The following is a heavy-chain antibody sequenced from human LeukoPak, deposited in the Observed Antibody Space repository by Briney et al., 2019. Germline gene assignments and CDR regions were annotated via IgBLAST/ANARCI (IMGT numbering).Heavy chain of an antibody. D-gene: IGHD6-6*01. CDR1: GGSISSSSYY. V-gene: IGHV4-39*01. CDR3: ARPIAARPFDFDY. CDR2: IYYSGST. J-gene: IGHJ4*02. Sequence: PSETLSLTCTVSGGSISSSSYYWGWIRQPPGKGLEWIGSIYYSGSTYYNPSLKSRVTISVDTSKNQFSLKLSSVTAADTAVYYCARPIAARPFDFDYWGQGTLVTVSS.